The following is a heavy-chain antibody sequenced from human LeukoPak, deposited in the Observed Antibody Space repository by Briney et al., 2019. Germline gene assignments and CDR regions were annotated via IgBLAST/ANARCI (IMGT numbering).Heavy chain of an antibody. Sequence: PSETLSLTCTVSGGSISSYYWSWIRQPPGKGLEWIGYIYYSGSTNYNPSLKSRVTISVDTSKNQFSLKLSSVTAADTAVYYCARGFTYYYGSGRSWYFDLWGRGTLVTVSS. CDR3: ARGFTYYYGSGRSWYFDL. CDR2: IYYSGST. D-gene: IGHD3-10*01. CDR1: GGSISSYY. V-gene: IGHV4-59*01. J-gene: IGHJ2*01.